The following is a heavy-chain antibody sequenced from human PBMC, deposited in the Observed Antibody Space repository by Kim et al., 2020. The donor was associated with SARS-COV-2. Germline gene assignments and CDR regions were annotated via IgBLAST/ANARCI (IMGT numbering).Heavy chain of an antibody. CDR3: ARDKLGVYYYYYGMDV. Sequence: SETLSLTCTVSGGSISSYYWSWIRLPPGKGLEWIGYLYYSGSTNYNPSLKSRVTISVDTSKNQFSLKLSSVTVADTAVYYCARDKLGVYYYYYGMDVWG. CDR2: LYYSGST. V-gene: IGHV4-59*01. D-gene: IGHD3-16*01. J-gene: IGHJ6*02. CDR1: GGSISSYY.